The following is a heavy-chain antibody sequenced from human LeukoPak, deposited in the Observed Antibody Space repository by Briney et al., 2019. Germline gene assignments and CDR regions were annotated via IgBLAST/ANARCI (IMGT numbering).Heavy chain of an antibody. CDR3: PRGLFETYYYYYMDV. J-gene: IGHJ6*03. Sequence: ASVKVSCKASGYTLTDYYIHLVRQAPGQGVEWMGWINPNSVGTDYAHKFQGRVTMARDTSISTAYMELGRLRADDTAVYFCPRGLFETYYYYYMDVWGKGTTVTVSS. CDR2: INPNSVGT. V-gene: IGHV1-2*07. CDR1: GYTLTDYY.